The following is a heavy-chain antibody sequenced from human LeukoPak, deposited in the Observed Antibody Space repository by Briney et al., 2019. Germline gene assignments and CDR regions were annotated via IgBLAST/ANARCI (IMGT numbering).Heavy chain of an antibody. Sequence: GGSLRLSCAASGFTFSSYAMHWVRQAPGKGLEWVAVISYDGSNKYYADSVKGRFTISRDNSKNTLYLQMNSLRAEDTAVYYCAKDQGGFDYWGQGTLVTVSS. V-gene: IGHV3-30-3*01. CDR1: GFTFSSYA. CDR3: AKDQGGFDY. J-gene: IGHJ4*02. CDR2: ISYDGSNK.